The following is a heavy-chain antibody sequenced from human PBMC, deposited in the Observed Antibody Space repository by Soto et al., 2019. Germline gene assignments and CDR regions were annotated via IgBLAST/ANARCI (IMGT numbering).Heavy chain of an antibody. D-gene: IGHD4-17*01. CDR2: ISYDGSNK. V-gene: IGHV3-30-3*01. CDR1: GFTFSSYA. Sequence: QVPLVESGGGVVQPGRSLRLSCAASGFTFSSYAMHWVRQAPGKGLEWVAVISYDGSNKYYADSVKGRFTISRDNSKNTLYLQMNSLRAEDTAVYYCARDRGDDDAFDIWGQGTMVTVSS. J-gene: IGHJ3*02. CDR3: ARDRGDDDAFDI.